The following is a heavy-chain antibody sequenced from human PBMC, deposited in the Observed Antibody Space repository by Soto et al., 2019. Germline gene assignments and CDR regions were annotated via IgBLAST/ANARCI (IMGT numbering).Heavy chain of an antibody. D-gene: IGHD2-8*01. J-gene: IGHJ6*03. CDR2: ISSSSSYI. Sequence: GGSLRLSCAASGFTFSSYSMNWVRQAPGKGLEWVSSISSSSSYIYYADSVKGRFTISRDNAKNSLYLQMNSLRAEDTAVYYCARDPNPVLMVYAKLDHYYYYMDVWGKGTTVTVSS. CDR1: GFTFSSYS. V-gene: IGHV3-21*01. CDR3: ARDPNPVLMVYAKLDHYYYYMDV.